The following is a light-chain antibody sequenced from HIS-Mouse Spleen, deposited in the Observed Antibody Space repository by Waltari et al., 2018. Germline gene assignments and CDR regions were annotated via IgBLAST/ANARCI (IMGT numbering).Light chain of an antibody. CDR3: YSTDSSGNHRV. CDR1: ALPKHY. J-gene: IGLJ2*01. Sequence: SYELTQPPSVSVSPGQTARITCYGDALPKHYAYWYQQKSGQAPVLVIYEDSKRPSGIPERFSGSSSGTMATLTISGAQVEDEADYYCYSTDSSGNHRVFGGGTKLTVL. CDR2: EDS. V-gene: IGLV3-10*01.